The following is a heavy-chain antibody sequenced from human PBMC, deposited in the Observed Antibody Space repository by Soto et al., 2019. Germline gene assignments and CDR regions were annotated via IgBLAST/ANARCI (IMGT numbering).Heavy chain of an antibody. CDR1: GGTFSSYA. CDR2: IIPIFGTA. D-gene: IGHD3-10*01. J-gene: IGHJ4*02. CDR3: ARATAPMVRGLFDY. Sequence: QVQLVQSGAEVKKPGSSVKVSCKASGGTFSSYAISWVRQAPRQGLEWMGGIIPIFGTANYAQKFQGRVTITADESTSTAYMELSSLRSEDTAVYYCARATAPMVRGLFDYWGQGTLVTVSS. V-gene: IGHV1-69*01.